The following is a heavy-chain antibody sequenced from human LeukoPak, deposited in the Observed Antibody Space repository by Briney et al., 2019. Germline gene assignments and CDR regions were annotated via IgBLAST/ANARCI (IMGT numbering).Heavy chain of an antibody. V-gene: IGHV1-18*01. D-gene: IGHD6-13*01. CDR2: IISYNGNT. CDR3: ARGLGYSSSWYVFYYYMDV. J-gene: IGHJ6*03. CDR1: GDTFTSYG. Sequence: GASVKISCKASGDTFTSYGISWVRQAPAQGLVWMGAIISYNGNTNYAQKLQGRVTMTRNTSISTAYMELSSLRSEDTAVYYCARGLGYSSSWYVFYYYMDVWGKGTTVTISS.